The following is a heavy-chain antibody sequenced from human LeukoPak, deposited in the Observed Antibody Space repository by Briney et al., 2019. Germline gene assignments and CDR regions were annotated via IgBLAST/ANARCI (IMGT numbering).Heavy chain of an antibody. J-gene: IGHJ4*02. D-gene: IGHD3-10*01. CDR1: GYTFTSYG. V-gene: IGHV1-18*01. CDR3: ARGGTSMVRGVIRPADY. CDR2: ISAYSGNT. Sequence: ASVKVSCKASGYTFTSYGISWVRQAPGQGLEWMGWISAYSGNTNYAQKLQGRVTMTTDTSTSTAYMELRSLRSDDTAVYYCARGGTSMVRGVIRPADYWGQGTLVTVSS.